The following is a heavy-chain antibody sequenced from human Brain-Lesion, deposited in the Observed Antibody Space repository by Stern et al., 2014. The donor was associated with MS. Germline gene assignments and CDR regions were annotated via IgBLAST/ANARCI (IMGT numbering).Heavy chain of an antibody. J-gene: IGHJ4*02. D-gene: IGHD4-17*01. CDR3: ARVPDYGDAFFDY. Sequence: VQLEESGPGLVKPSQTLSLTCTVSGGSISSGDNYWSWIRQPPGKGPEWIGEIHYSGGTYFNPSLKSRATISADTSKNQFSLKLNSMTAADTAVYYCARVPDYGDAFFDYWGQGILVTVSS. V-gene: IGHV4-30-4*01. CDR1: GGSISSGDNY. CDR2: IHYSGGT.